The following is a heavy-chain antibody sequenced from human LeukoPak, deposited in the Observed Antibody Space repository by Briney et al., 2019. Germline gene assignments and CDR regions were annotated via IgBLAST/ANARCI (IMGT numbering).Heavy chain of an antibody. D-gene: IGHD6-13*01. J-gene: IGHJ5*02. Sequence: GGSLRLSCVASGFTFSDYYMSWIRQAPGKGLEWVSYISSSSDYTNYADSVRGRFTISRDNAKNSLYPQMNSLRAEDTAVYYCAIPPYSSSWDPRWFDPWGQGTLITVSS. CDR2: ISSSSDYT. V-gene: IGHV3-11*06. CDR3: AIPPYSSSWDPRWFDP. CDR1: GFTFSDYY.